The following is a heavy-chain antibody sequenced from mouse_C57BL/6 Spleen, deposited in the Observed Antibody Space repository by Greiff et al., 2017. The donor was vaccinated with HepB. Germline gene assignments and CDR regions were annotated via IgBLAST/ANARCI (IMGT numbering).Heavy chain of an antibody. CDR3: AREGEKTGAKFAY. J-gene: IGHJ3*01. CDR1: GYTFTSYW. Sequence: QVQLQQPGAELVRPGSSVKLSCKASGYTFTSYWMHWVKQRPIQGLEWIGNIDPSDSETHYNQKFKDKATVTVDKSSSTAYMQLSSLTSEDSAVYYCAREGEKTGAKFAYWGQGTLVTVSA. CDR2: IDPSDSET. V-gene: IGHV1-52*01. D-gene: IGHD4-1*01.